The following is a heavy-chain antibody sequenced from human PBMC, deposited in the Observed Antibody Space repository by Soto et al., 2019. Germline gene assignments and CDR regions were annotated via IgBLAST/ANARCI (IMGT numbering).Heavy chain of an antibody. CDR1: GFTFSSYG. CDR3: AKEESVVAAPPDFDY. J-gene: IGHJ4*02. Sequence: QVQLVESGGGVVQPGRSLRLSCAASGFTFSSYGMHWVRQAPGKGLEWVAVISYDGSYKYYADPMKGRVTISRDNSKNTLYVKMKSLRAEDMAMYYCAKEESVVAAPPDFDYWGQGTLVTVSS. V-gene: IGHV3-30*18. CDR2: ISYDGSYK. D-gene: IGHD5-12*01.